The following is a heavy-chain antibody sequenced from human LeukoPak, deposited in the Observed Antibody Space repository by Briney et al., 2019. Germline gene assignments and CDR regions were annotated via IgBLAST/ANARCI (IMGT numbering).Heavy chain of an antibody. J-gene: IGHJ5*02. Sequence: SETLSLTCTVSGYSISSGYYWGWIRQPPGKGLEWIGSIYHSGSTYYNPSLKSRVTISVDTSKNQFSLKLSSVTAADTAVYYCARDASSEGPWGQGTLVTVSS. CDR3: ARDASSEGP. CDR2: IYHSGST. CDR1: GYSISSGYY. V-gene: IGHV4-38-2*02. D-gene: IGHD6-19*01.